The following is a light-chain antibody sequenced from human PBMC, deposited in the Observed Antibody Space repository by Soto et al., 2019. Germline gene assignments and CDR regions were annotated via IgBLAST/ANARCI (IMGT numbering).Light chain of an antibody. Sequence: QSVLTQPPSVSEAPGQRVTISCTGRSSNIGAGYEAHWYQQVPGTAPKLLIYENNNRPSGVPDRFSGSKSGTSASLAITGLQAEDEAEYYCQSYDSSLSGYVFGTGTKLTV. J-gene: IGLJ1*01. CDR2: ENN. CDR3: QSYDSSLSGYV. CDR1: SSNIGAGYE. V-gene: IGLV1-40*01.